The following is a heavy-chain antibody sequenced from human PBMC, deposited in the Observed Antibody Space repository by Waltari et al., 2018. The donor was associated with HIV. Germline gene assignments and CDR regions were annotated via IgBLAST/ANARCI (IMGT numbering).Heavy chain of an antibody. CDR1: GFPFSRYW. V-gene: IGHV3-74*01. CDR2: INSDGSST. J-gene: IGHJ3*02. CDR3: ARASPADCGGAFDI. D-gene: IGHD2-21*02. Sequence: EVQLVESGGGLVQPGGSLSLSCAASGFPFSRYWLHWVRQAPGKGLVWVSRINSDGSSTSYEDAGKDRFTISRDNAKNTLYLQMNSLRAEDTAVYYCARASPADCGGAFDIWGQGTMVTVSS.